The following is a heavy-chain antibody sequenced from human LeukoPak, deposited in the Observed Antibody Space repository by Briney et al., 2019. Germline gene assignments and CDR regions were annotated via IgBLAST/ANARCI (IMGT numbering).Heavy chain of an antibody. CDR1: GFTFDDYT. CDR3: AKRRYYDSSGTFDY. J-gene: IGHJ4*02. V-gene: IGHV3-43*01. D-gene: IGHD3-22*01. CDR2: ITWDGGST. Sequence: GGSLRLSCAASGFTFDDYTMHWVRQAPGKGLEWVSLITWDGGSTYYADSVKGRFTISRDNSKNSLYLQMNSLRAEDTAVYYCAKRRYYDSSGTFDYWGQGTLVTVSS.